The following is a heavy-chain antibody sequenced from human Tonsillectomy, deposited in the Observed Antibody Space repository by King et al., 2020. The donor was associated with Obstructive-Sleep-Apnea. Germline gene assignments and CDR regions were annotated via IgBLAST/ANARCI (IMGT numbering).Heavy chain of an antibody. Sequence: VQLVESGGCLVQPGRSLRLSCVASGFTFDDYAMYWVRQAPGKGLEWVAGLTLNSGTIGYADAVKGRFTICSDNAKNSLYLQMNSLRAEYTALYYCARDESGGMDVWGQGTTVTVSS. V-gene: IGHV3-9*01. J-gene: IGHJ6*02. CDR2: LTLNSGTI. CDR3: ARDESGGMDV. D-gene: IGHD1-26*01. CDR1: GFTFDDYA.